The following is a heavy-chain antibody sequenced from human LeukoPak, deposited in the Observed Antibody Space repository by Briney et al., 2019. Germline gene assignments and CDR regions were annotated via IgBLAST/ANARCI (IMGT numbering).Heavy chain of an antibody. J-gene: IGHJ5*02. D-gene: IGHD3-3*01. CDR1: GYTFTGYY. Sequence: GASVKVSCKASGYTFTGYYMHWVRQAPGQGLEWMGWINPNSGGTNYAQKFQGRVTMTRDTSISTAYMELSRLRSDDTAVYYCARAGLRFLEWLKGFDPWGQGTLVTVSS. CDR2: INPNSGGT. V-gene: IGHV1-2*02. CDR3: ARAGLRFLEWLKGFDP.